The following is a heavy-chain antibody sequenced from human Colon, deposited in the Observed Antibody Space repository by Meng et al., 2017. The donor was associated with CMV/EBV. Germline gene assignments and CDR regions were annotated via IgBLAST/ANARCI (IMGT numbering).Heavy chain of an antibody. CDR2: IKQDGSET. CDR3: ARGASASYRTPPGY. Sequence: GESLKISCAASGFTFTSYWMSWVRQAPGMGLEWVANIKQDGSETYYVDSVKGRFTISRDNAKNSLYLQMNSLSAEDTAVYYCARGASASYRTPPGYWGQGTLVTVSS. J-gene: IGHJ4*02. CDR1: GFTFTSYW. D-gene: IGHD1-26*01. V-gene: IGHV3-7*01.